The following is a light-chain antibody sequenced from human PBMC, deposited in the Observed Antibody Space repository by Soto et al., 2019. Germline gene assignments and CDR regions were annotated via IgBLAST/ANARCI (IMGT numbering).Light chain of an antibody. CDR1: QSVSSSS. Sequence: DIVLTQSPGTLSLSPGQRATLSFRASQSVSSSSVAWYRQRPGQAPRLLIYAVSSRAIDTPDRFSGSGSGTDFTLTISRLEPEDFAVYYCQHFGDSVWTFGQGTKV. V-gene: IGKV3-20*01. CDR2: AVS. CDR3: QHFGDSVWT. J-gene: IGKJ1*01.